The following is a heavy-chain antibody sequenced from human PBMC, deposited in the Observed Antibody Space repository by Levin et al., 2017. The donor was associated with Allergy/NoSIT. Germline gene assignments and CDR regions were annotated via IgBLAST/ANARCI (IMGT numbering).Heavy chain of an antibody. D-gene: IGHD2/OR15-2a*01. CDR2: IYYSGST. Sequence: ASQTLSLTCTVSGGSISSSSYYWGWIRQPPGKGLEWIGNIYYSGSTFYNPSLKSRVTIAVDTSKNQFYLRLSSVTAADTAVYYCARYLTFGWFDPWGQGTLVTVSS. V-gene: IGHV4-39*01. CDR3: ARYLTFGWFDP. J-gene: IGHJ5*02. CDR1: GGSISSSSYY.